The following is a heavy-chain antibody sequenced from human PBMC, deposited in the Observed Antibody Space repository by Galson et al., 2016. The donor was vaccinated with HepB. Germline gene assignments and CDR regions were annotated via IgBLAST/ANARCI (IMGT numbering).Heavy chain of an antibody. CDR3: AREDFWHGADRESFDY. CDR1: GYSITGGYY. J-gene: IGHJ4*02. Sequence: EPLSLTCSVSGYSITGGYYWGWIRQPPGQGLQWIGGIYHSGETYYNPSLKSRITISVDTSKNQFSLRLRSVTAADTAVYYCAREDFWHGADRESFDYWGQGALVAVSS. CDR2: IYHSGET. V-gene: IGHV4-38-2*02. D-gene: IGHD3-3*01.